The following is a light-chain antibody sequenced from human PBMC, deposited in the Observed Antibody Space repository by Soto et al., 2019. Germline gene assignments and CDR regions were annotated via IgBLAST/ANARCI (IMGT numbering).Light chain of an antibody. V-gene: IGKV1-5*03. Sequence: DIQMTQSPSTLSASVGDRVTITCRASQSISSWLAWYQQKPGKAPKLLIYKASSLESGVPSRFSGSGSGTEVTLTVSSLQPDDFATYYCQQYNSYPWTFGQGTKGEIK. J-gene: IGKJ1*01. CDR1: QSISSW. CDR3: QQYNSYPWT. CDR2: KAS.